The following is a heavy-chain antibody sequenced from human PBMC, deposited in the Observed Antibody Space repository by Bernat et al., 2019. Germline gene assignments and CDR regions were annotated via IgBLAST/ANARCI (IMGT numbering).Heavy chain of an antibody. V-gene: IGHV3-11*06. CDR2: IRSDGSYT. Sequence: QVQLVESGGGLVKPGGSLRLSCAASGFTFSDYYMSWIRQAPGKGLEWVSYIRSDGSYTNYADSVKGRFTISRDDSKNTLHLQMNSLRAEDTAVYYCERAPWRELVVAAVGYWGQGTLVTVSS. J-gene: IGHJ4*02. CDR3: ERAPWRELVVAAVGY. CDR1: GFTFSDYY. D-gene: IGHD2-15*01.